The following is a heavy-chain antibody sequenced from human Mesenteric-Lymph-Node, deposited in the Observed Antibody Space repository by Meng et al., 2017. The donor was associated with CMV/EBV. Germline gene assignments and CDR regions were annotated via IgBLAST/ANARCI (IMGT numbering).Heavy chain of an antibody. CDR2: IKQDGSEK. J-gene: IGHJ4*02. CDR1: GFTFSSYW. CDR3: ARDKGHCTNGVCYGPAYYFDY. D-gene: IGHD2-8*01. V-gene: IGHV3-7*01. Sequence: GGSLRLSCAASGFTFSSYWMSWVRQAPGKGLEWVANIKQDGSEKYYVDSVKGRFTISRDDAKNSLYLQMNTLRAEDTAVYYCARDKGHCTNGVCYGPAYYFDYWGQGTLVTVSS.